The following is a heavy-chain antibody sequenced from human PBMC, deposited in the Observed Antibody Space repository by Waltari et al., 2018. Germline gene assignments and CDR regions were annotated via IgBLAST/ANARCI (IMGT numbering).Heavy chain of an antibody. D-gene: IGHD3-16*01. CDR1: GYTFTSYA. V-gene: IGHV1-3*01. Sequence: QVQLVQSGAEVKKPGASVKVSCKASGYTFTSYAMHWVRKAPGQRLEWMGWINAGNGNTKYSQKFQGRVPITKDTSAGTAYMELSSLGSEDTAVYYCAGGSVWLQDAFDIWGQGTMVTVSS. CDR3: AGGSVWLQDAFDI. J-gene: IGHJ3*02. CDR2: INAGNGNT.